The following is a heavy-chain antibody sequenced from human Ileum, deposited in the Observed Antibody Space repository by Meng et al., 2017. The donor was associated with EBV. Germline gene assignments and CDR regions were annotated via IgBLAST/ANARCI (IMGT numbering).Heavy chain of an antibody. D-gene: IGHD6-25*01. J-gene: IGHJ4*02. CDR1: GFTFSSYW. CDR3: SRDLAGSDDD. V-gene: IGHV3-74*01. CDR2: TNEDGRIT. Sequence: EVELVDSGGALVHRGGSLRLSCAATGFTFSSYWMHWVRQAPGQGLVWVSRTNEDGRITNYADSVKGRFTISRDNTKNTLYLQMNSLRAEDTAVHFCSRDLAGSDDDWGQGTLVTVSS.